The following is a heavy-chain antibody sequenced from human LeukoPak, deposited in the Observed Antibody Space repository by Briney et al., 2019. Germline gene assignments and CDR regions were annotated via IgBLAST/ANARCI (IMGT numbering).Heavy chain of an antibody. CDR1: GGSVTNYY. V-gene: IGHV4-34*01. D-gene: IGHD3-16*01. CDR2: INHSGST. Sequence: SETLSLTCTVSGGSVTNYYWSWIRQPPGKGLEWIGEINHSGSTNYNPSLKSRVTISVDTSKNQFSLKLSSVTAADTAVYYCASGGGYAYYWGQGTLVTVSS. CDR3: ASGGGYAYY. J-gene: IGHJ4*02.